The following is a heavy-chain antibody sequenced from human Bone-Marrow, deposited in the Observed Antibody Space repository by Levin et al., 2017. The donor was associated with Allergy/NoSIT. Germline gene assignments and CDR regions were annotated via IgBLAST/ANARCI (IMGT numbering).Heavy chain of an antibody. D-gene: IGHD4-23*01. Sequence: SETLSLTCTVSGGSVSSGSYYWSWIRQPPGKGLEWIAYIYHSGSTKYNPSLKSRVTISLDTSRNLFSLRLTSLTAADTAVYYCARGSYFGGLGFDCWGKGTLVTVSS. CDR3: ARGSYFGGLGFDC. CDR1: GGSVSSGSYY. J-gene: IGHJ4*02. CDR2: IYHSGST. V-gene: IGHV4-61*01.